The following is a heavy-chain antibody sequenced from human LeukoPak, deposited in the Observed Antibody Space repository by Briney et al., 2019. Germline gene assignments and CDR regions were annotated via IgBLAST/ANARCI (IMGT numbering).Heavy chain of an antibody. D-gene: IGHD3-10*01. CDR3: ARQGISGTHYASFDP. J-gene: IGHJ5*02. Sequence: ASETLSLTCTVSGGSISSYYWSWIRQPPGKGLEWIGNIYYTGYTNYNPSLKSRVTISVDTSKKQFSLKLTSVTAADTAVYHCARQGISGTHYASFDPWGQGTLVTVSS. CDR1: GGSISSYY. V-gene: IGHV4-59*08. CDR2: IYYTGYT.